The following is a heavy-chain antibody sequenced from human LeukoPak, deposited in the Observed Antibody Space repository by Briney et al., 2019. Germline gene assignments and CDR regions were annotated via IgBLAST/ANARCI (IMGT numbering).Heavy chain of an antibody. CDR1: GGSFSGYY. V-gene: IGHV4-34*01. Sequence: SETLSLTCAVYGGSFSGYYWSWIRQPPGKGLEWIGEINHSGSTNYNPSLKSRVTISVDTSKNQFSLKLSSVTAADTAVYYCARHIAFHANLDYWGQGTLVTVSS. CDR3: ARHIAFHANLDY. J-gene: IGHJ4*02. D-gene: IGHD3-3*02. CDR2: INHSGST.